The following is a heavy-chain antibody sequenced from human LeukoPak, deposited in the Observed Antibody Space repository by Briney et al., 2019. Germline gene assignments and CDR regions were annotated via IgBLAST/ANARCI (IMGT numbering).Heavy chain of an antibody. CDR3: ARGYGVQGDSYFYYLDV. Sequence: SETLSLTCTVSSDSITRHYWSWVRQPPGQGLEWIGNAYYSGSTNYNPSLKSRVTISVDTSNNQFSLRLSSVSAADTAVYYCARGYGVQGDSYFYYLDVWGKGTTVTVSS. CDR1: SDSITRHY. CDR2: AYYSGST. D-gene: IGHD4-17*01. V-gene: IGHV4-59*11. J-gene: IGHJ6*03.